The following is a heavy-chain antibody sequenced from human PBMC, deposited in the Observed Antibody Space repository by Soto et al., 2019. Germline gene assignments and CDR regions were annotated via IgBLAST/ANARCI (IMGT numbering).Heavy chain of an antibody. CDR2: ISNDGSKK. D-gene: IGHD3-16*01. CDR3: ARDVAMPTGFGLGY. J-gene: IGHJ4*02. Sequence: QVQVVESGGNIVQPGTSLRLSCAASGFAFTNYGIHWVRQAPGKGLEWVAHISNDGSKKFYADSVKGRFTISRDNSEKTVYLQRTSLRPDDTAVFYCARDVAMPTGFGLGYWGQGTLVTVSS. CDR1: GFAFTNYG. V-gene: IGHV3-30*03.